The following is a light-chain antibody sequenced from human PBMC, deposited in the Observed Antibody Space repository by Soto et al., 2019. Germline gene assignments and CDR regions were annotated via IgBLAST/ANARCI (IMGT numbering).Light chain of an antibody. Sequence: QSVLTQSPSASASLGASVKLTCTLSSGHSSYAIAWHQQQSEKGPRVLVKVNGDGSHIKGDGIPDRFSGSSSGAERYLTISSLQSEDEADYYCQTWGSSWVFGGGTKLTVL. CDR3: QTWGSSWV. J-gene: IGLJ3*02. V-gene: IGLV4-69*01. CDR1: SGHSSYA. CDR2: VNGDGSH.